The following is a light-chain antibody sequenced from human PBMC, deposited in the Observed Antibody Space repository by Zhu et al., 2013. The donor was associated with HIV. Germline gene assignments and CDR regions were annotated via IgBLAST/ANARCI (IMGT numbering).Light chain of an antibody. CDR3: QSYDTTLSGSGV. V-gene: IGLV3-19*01. CDR1: SLRNYY. Sequence: SSELTQDPAVSVALGQTVRITCQGDSLRNYYASWYQQKPGQAPVLVIYGKNNRPSGIPDRFSGSSSGNTASLTITGAQAEDEADYYCQSYDTTLSGSGVFGGGTKLTVL. J-gene: IGLJ2*01. CDR2: GKN.